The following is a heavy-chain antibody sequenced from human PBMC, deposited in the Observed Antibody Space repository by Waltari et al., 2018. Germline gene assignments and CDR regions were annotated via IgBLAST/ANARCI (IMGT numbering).Heavy chain of an antibody. D-gene: IGHD6-13*01. V-gene: IGHV3-21*01. CDR2: ISSSSSYI. J-gene: IGHJ3*02. Sequence: EVQLVESGGGLVKPGGSLRLSCAASGFTFSSYSMNWVRQAPGKGLEWVSSISSSSSYIYYADSVKGRFTISRDNAKNSLYLQMNSLRAEDTAVYYCASEVAAVNDAFDIWGQGTMVTVSS. CDR3: ASEVAAVNDAFDI. CDR1: GFTFSSYS.